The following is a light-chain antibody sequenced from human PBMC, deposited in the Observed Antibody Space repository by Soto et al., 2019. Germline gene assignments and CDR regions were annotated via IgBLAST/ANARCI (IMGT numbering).Light chain of an antibody. J-gene: IGLJ2*01. CDR3: GTWDSSLSALV. CDR2: DNN. Sequence: QSVLTQPPSVSAAPGQKVTISCSGSSSNIGNNYVSWYQQLPGTAPKLLIYDNNKRPSGIPDRFSGSKSGTSATLGITGLQTGDEADYYCGTWDSSLSALVFGGGPSSPS. V-gene: IGLV1-51*01. CDR1: SSNIGNNY.